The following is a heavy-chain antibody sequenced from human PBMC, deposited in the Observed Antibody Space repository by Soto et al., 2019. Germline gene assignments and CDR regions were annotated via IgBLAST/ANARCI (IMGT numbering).Heavy chain of an antibody. CDR2: ISHDGDNK. D-gene: IGHD3-3*01. CDR3: ARWNVRSGNIYYYAMDV. CDR1: GFTFSTYA. Sequence: QVQLVESGGGVVQPGRSLRLSCGASGFTFSTYALHWVRQAPGKGLEWVAVISHDGDNKFYADSVKGRFTISRDNSKNTLYLQMNSLRPEDTAVYYCARWNVRSGNIYYYAMDVWGQGTTVTVSS. V-gene: IGHV3-30-3*01. J-gene: IGHJ6*02.